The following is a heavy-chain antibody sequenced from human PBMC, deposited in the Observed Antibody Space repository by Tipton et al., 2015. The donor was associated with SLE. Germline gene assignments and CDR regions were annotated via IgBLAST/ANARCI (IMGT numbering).Heavy chain of an antibody. D-gene: IGHD4-17*01. J-gene: IGHJ4*02. CDR2: ISYDGSNK. V-gene: IGHV3-30*04. CDR3: ARGVGDYAFDY. Sequence: SLRLSCAASGFTFSSYAMHWVRQAPGKGLEWVAVISYDGSNKYYADSVKGRFTISRDNSKNTLYLQMNSLRAEDTAVYYCARGVGDYAFDYWGQGTLVTVSS. CDR1: GFTFSSYA.